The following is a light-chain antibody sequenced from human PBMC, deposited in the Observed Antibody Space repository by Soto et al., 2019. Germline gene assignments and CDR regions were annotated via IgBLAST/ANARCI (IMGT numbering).Light chain of an antibody. V-gene: IGKV3-20*01. CDR3: QQYNSWPPIN. CDR1: QSVSSN. CDR2: GAS. Sequence: EIVLTQAPGTLSLSPGEGATLSCRASQSVSSNLAWYQQKPGQAPRLLIYGASNGATGIPDRFSGSGSGTDFTLTIRRLEPEDFAVYYCQQYNSWPPINCGQGTRREIK. J-gene: IGKJ5*01.